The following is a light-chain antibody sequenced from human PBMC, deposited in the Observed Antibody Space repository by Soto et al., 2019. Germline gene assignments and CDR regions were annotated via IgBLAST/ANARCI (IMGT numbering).Light chain of an antibody. J-gene: IGLJ3*02. CDR3: SSYTSSGAHWV. V-gene: IGLV2-14*01. Sequence: QSVLTQPASVSGSPGQSITISCTGSSSDIGTYNYLSWYQQHPGKAPKLMIYEVSDRPSGISNRVSGSKSGNTASLTISGLQAEDEADYYCSSYTSSGAHWVFGGGTQLTVL. CDR2: EVS. CDR1: SSDIGTYNY.